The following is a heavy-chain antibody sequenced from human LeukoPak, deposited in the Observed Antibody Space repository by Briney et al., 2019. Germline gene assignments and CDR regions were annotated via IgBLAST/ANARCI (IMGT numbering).Heavy chain of an antibody. V-gene: IGHV1-2*02. CDR2: INPNSGGT. J-gene: IGHJ4*02. Sequence: GASVKVSCKASGYTFTGYYMHWVRQAPGQGLEWMGWINPNSGGTNYAQKFQGRVTMTRDTSISTAYMELSRLRSDDTAVYYCATPPMTTVTTTPQRDYWGQGTLVTVSS. CDR1: GYTFTGYY. CDR3: ATPPMTTVTTTPQRDY. D-gene: IGHD4-17*01.